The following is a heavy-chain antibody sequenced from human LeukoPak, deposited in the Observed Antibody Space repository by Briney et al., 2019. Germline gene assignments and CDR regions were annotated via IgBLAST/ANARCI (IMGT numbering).Heavy chain of an antibody. D-gene: IGHD1-26*01. V-gene: IGHV1-69*13. Sequence: SVKVSCKASGGTFSSYAISWVRQAPGQGLEWMGGIIPIFGTANYAQKFQGRVTITADESTSTAYMELSSLRSEDTAVYYCARSAAHSGSYPHFDYWGQGTLVTVSS. CDR1: GGTFSSYA. CDR2: IIPIFGTA. CDR3: ARSAAHSGSYPHFDY. J-gene: IGHJ4*02.